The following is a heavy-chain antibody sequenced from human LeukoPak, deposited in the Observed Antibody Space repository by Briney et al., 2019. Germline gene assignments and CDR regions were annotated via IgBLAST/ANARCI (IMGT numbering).Heavy chain of an antibody. CDR2: INPNSGGT. D-gene: IGHD4-17*01. V-gene: IGHV1-2*06. CDR3: ARVESYGDYVDAFDI. J-gene: IGHJ3*02. CDR1: GYTFTGYY. Sequence: ASVKVSCKASGYTFTGYYMHWVRQAPGQGLEWMGRINPNSGGTNYAQKFQGRVTMTRDTSISTAYMELSRLRSDDTAVYYCARVESYGDYVDAFDIWGQGTMVTVSS.